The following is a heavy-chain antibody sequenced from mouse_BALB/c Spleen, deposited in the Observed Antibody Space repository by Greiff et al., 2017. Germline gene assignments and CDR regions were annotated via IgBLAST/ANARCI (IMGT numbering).Heavy chain of an antibody. D-gene: IGHD2-10*02. CDR3: ARWYGNYGYAMDY. J-gene: IGHJ4*01. CDR2: ISSGGSYT. Sequence: EVHLVESGGGLVKPGGSLKLSCAASGFTFSSYAMSWVRQSPEKRLEWVAEISSGGSYTYYPDTVTGRFTISRDNAKNTLYLEMSSLRSEDTAMYYCARWYGNYGYAMDYWGQGTSVTVSS. V-gene: IGHV5-9-4*01. CDR1: GFTFSSYA.